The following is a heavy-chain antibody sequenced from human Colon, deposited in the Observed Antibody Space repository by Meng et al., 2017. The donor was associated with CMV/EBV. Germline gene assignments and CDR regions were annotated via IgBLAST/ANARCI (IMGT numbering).Heavy chain of an antibody. CDR2: ISGYNGNT. D-gene: IGHD3-10*01. V-gene: IGHV1-18*01. J-gene: IGHJ5*02. Sequence: CKPSGYTFISYGINWVRQAPGQGLEWMGWISGYNGNTNHAQKFQGRVAMTTDTSTTTAYMELTSLRYDDTAVYYCARGLLGSGSIDTWGQGTLVTVSS. CDR1: GYTFISYG. CDR3: ARGLLGSGSIDT.